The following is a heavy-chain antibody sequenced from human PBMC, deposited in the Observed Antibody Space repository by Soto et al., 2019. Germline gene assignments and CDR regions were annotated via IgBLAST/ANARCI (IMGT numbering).Heavy chain of an antibody. V-gene: IGHV3-23*05. CDR2: VDNSGTYT. CDR3: VSWVSAHFDF. D-gene: IGHD2-8*01. J-gene: IGHJ4*02. CDR1: GLTFSNHA. Sequence: GGSLRLSFAASGLTFSNHAMTWVRQVPGKGLEWVSTVDNSGTYTHYAGSVEGRFTISRDNSKNTLYLQMNNLRAEDTAFYCRVSWVSAHFDFWGPGTLVTVTS.